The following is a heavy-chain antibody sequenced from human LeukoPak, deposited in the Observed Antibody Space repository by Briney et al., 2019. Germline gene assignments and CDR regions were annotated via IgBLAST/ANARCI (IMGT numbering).Heavy chain of an antibody. CDR1: GFTFSSLW. D-gene: IGHD6-19*01. CDR2: IKQDGSEI. Sequence: GGSLRLSCAVSGFTFSSLWMTWVRQAPGKGLEWVANIKQDGSEIYYVDSVKGRFTISRDNAKNSLYLQMNSLRAEDTAVYYCASGSGFLFDHWDQGTLVTVSS. J-gene: IGHJ4*02. CDR3: ASGSGFLFDH. V-gene: IGHV3-7*01.